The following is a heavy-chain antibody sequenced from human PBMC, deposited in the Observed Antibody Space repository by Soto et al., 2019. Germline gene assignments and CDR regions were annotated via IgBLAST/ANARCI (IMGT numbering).Heavy chain of an antibody. CDR1: GGSFSGYY. CDR3: AGGLYYDFWSGSYYFDY. D-gene: IGHD3-3*01. V-gene: IGHV4-34*01. Sequence: SETLSLTCAVYGGSFSGYYRSWIRQPPGKGLEWIGEINHSGSTNYNPSLKSRVTISVDTSKNQFSLKLSSVTAADTAVYYCAGGLYYDFWSGSYYFDYWGQGTLVTVS. J-gene: IGHJ4*02. CDR2: INHSGST.